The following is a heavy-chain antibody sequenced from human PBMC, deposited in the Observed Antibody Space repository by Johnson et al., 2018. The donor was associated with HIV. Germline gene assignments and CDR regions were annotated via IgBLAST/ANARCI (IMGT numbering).Heavy chain of an antibody. CDR1: GLTFSSYW. Sequence: VQLVESGGGVVQPGQSLRLSCAASGLTFSSYWMHWVRQAPGKGLVWVSRINSDGSSTSYADSVKGRFTISRDNAKNTLYLQMNSLRAEDTAVYYCARDLHDSSGYYYEGDAFDIWGQGTMVTVSS. V-gene: IGHV3-74*01. CDR3: ARDLHDSSGYYYEGDAFDI. CDR2: INSDGSST. J-gene: IGHJ3*02. D-gene: IGHD3-22*01.